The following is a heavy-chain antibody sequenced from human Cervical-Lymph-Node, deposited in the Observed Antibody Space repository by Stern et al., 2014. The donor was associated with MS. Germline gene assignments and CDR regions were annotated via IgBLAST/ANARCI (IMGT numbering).Heavy chain of an antibody. Sequence: QLQLQESGPGLLRPSETLSLTCSGSGASITSYYWSWIRQPPGKGLEWLCYNYYSGTSNYNASRKGRVAISIDTSKTQFSRRLSSVTAAATAVYYCARATALWGQGTLVTVSS. CDR1: GASITSYY. CDR2: NYYSGTS. J-gene: IGHJ4*02. V-gene: IGHV4-59*01. CDR3: ARATAL.